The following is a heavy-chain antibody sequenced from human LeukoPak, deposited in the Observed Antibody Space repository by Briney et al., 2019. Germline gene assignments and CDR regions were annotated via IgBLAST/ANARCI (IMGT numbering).Heavy chain of an antibody. CDR2: INHSGST. Sequence: PSETLSLTCAVYGGSFSGYYWSWIRQPPGKGLEWIGEINHSGSTNYNPSLKSRVTISVGTSKNQFSLKLSSVTAADAAVYYCAGSRWLVWDWFDPWGQGTLVTVSS. J-gene: IGHJ5*02. CDR1: GGSFSGYY. V-gene: IGHV4-34*01. CDR3: AGSRWLVWDWFDP. D-gene: IGHD6-19*01.